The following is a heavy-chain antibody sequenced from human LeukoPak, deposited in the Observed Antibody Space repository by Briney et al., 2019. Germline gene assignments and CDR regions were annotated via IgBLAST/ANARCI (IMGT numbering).Heavy chain of an antibody. D-gene: IGHD5-24*01. Sequence: ASVKVSCKASGGTFSSYAISWVRQAPGQGLEWMGWISAYNGNTNYAQKLQGRVTMTTDTSTSTAYMELRSLRSDDSAVYYCARERNGDGFDYWGQGTLVTVSS. CDR3: ARERNGDGFDY. J-gene: IGHJ4*02. CDR2: ISAYNGNT. CDR1: GGTFSSYA. V-gene: IGHV1-18*01.